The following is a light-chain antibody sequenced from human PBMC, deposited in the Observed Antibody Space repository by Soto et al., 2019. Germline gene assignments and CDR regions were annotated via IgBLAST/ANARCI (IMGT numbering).Light chain of an antibody. J-gene: IGKJ1*01. V-gene: IGKV1-5*03. CDR2: AAS. CDR1: RNVDKW. Sequence: DIQMTQSQSLLSAALGDRVTIACRASRNVDKWLAWYHQKPGKAPRLLIYAASNLESGVPSRLGVSGSGTEFHLTIYGLQPDDFGIYYCQQYYSFWTFGQGTPLAIK. CDR3: QQYYSFWT.